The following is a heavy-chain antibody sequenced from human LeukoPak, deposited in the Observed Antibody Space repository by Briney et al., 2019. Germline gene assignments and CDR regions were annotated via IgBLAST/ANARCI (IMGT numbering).Heavy chain of an antibody. CDR1: GGSISSGGYS. CDR3: ARVPSSGSYSSYYYGMDV. V-gene: IGHV4-30-2*01. Sequence: PSETLSLTCAVSGGSISSGGYSWSWIRQPPGKGLEWIGYIYHSGSTYYNPSLKSRVTISVDRSKNQLSLKLSSVTAADTAVYYCARVPSSGSYSSYYYGMDVWGQGTTVTVSS. D-gene: IGHD1-26*01. J-gene: IGHJ6*02. CDR2: IYHSGST.